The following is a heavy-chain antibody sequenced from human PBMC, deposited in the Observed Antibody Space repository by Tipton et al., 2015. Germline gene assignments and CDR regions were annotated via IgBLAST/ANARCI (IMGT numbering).Heavy chain of an antibody. J-gene: IGHJ4*02. CDR1: GGSISSRNYY. Sequence: TLSLTCTVSGGSISSRNYYWGWIRQPPGMGLEWIGTIYYRGSTFYNPSLKSRVTISVDTSKNLFSLKLSSVTAADTAVYYCASDQYNINWYKYWGQETLVSVSS. V-gene: IGHV4-39*01. CDR2: IYYRGST. D-gene: IGHD1-1*01. CDR3: ASDQYNINWYKY.